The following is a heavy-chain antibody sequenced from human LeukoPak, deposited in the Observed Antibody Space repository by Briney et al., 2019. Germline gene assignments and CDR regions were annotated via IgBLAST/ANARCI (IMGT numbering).Heavy chain of an antibody. CDR1: GFTVSSNY. V-gene: IGHV3-66*01. CDR2: IYANGNT. Sequence: GGSLRLSCAASGFTVSSNYMTWVRQAPGKGLEWVSVIYANGNTYHADSAKGRFTISRDNSRNTLYLQMNSLRAEDTAVYYCARSGYSGGWYGGYWGQGTLVTVSS. CDR3: ARSGYSGGWYGGY. J-gene: IGHJ4*02. D-gene: IGHD6-19*01.